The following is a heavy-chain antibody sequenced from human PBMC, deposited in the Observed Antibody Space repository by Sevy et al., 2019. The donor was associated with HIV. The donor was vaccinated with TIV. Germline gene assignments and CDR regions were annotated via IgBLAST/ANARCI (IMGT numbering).Heavy chain of an antibody. CDR3: AKDSGDDNYGLFDY. CDR2: ISGSGDNT. CDR1: GFTFSNYA. J-gene: IGHJ4*02. D-gene: IGHD5-18*01. Sequence: GGSLRLSCGASGFTFSNYAMSWVRQAPGKGLEWVSSISGSGDNTYNADSVKGRFTASRDNSKNTLYLQMNSLRAEDTAVYYCAKDSGDDNYGLFDYWGQGTLVTVSS. V-gene: IGHV3-23*01.